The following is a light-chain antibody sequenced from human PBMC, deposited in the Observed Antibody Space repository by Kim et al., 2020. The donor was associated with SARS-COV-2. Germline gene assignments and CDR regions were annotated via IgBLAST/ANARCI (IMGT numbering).Light chain of an antibody. V-gene: IGKV3-20*01. Sequence: EIVLTQSPGTLSLSPGDRATLSCRASQSLASNYLAWYQQKPGQAPGLVIYGASNRATGIPDRFSGSGSGTDFTLTISRLEPEDFAVYFCQQYNNSPFTFGQGTKLEL. J-gene: IGKJ2*01. CDR1: QSLASNY. CDR3: QQYNNSPFT. CDR2: GAS.